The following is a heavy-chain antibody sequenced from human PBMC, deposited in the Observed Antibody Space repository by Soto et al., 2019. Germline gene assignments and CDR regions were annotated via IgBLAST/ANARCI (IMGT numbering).Heavy chain of an antibody. CDR3: ARNGDCTRPGCIVGWFDP. D-gene: IGHD2-8*01. V-gene: IGHV3-53*01. J-gene: IGHJ5*02. CDR2: IYASGST. CDR1: GFTVSTNY. Sequence: PGGSLRLSCAASGFTVSTNYMSWVRQAPGRGLEWVSVIYASGSTYYADSVKGRFTISRDNSKNTLYLQMNSLRAEDTAMYYCARNGDCTRPGCIVGWFDPWGPGTLVTVSS.